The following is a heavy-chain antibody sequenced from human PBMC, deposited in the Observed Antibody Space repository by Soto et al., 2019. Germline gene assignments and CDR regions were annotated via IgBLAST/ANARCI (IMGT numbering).Heavy chain of an antibody. D-gene: IGHD2-2*01. CDR1: GFTFGDYA. CDR3: TRDPPLGYCSSTSCYDGSDY. J-gene: IGHJ4*02. Sequence: LRLSCTASGFTFGDYAMSWVRQAPGKGLEWVGFIRSKAYGGTTEYAASVKGRFTISRDDSKSIAYLQMNSLKTEDTAVYYCTRDPPLGYCSSTSCYDGSDYWGQGTLVTVSS. V-gene: IGHV3-49*04. CDR2: IRSKAYGGTT.